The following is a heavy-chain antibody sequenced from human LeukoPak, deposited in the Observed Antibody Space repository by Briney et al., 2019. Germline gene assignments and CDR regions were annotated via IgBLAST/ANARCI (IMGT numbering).Heavy chain of an antibody. CDR3: ARYRLGSGSVY. CDR1: GGSISSSSYY. Sequence: PSETLSLTCTVSGGSISSSSYYWGWIRQPRGKGLEWIESIYYSGSTYYNPSLKSRVTISVDTSKNQFSLKLSSVTAADTAVYYCARYRLGSGSVYWGQGTLVTVSS. CDR2: IYYSGST. V-gene: IGHV4-39*07. J-gene: IGHJ4*02. D-gene: IGHD3-10*02.